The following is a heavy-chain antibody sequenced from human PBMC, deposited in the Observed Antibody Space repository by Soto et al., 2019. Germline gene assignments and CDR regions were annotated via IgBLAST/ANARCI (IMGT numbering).Heavy chain of an antibody. J-gene: IGHJ5*02. V-gene: IGHV1-8*01. CDR2: VNPNNGKT. CDR1: GYLFTTYD. Sequence: QVQLIQSGAEVKKTGASVRVSCKTSGYLFTTYDINWVRQAAGRGLEWMGRVNPNNGKTDYAQNFQGRLTMTRDTSISTVYMELSSLTSEDTAVYYCAKDFGGLYNWFDPWGQGTLVTVSS. CDR3: AKDFGGLYNWFDP. D-gene: IGHD3-16*01.